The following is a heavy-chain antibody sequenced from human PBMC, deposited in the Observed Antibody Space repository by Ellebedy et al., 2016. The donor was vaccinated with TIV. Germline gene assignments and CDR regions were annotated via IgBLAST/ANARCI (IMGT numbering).Heavy chain of an antibody. Sequence: GESLKISCTASGFTFSSFGMQWVRQAPGKGLEWVAVTSYDGSNKHYADSVKGRFTISRDNSKNTLWLQMNSLRADDTAVYFCARGDHTTDCGGDCYLWYFDLWGRGTLVTVSS. CDR2: TSYDGSNK. CDR1: GFTFSSFG. D-gene: IGHD2-21*02. CDR3: ARGDHTTDCGGDCYLWYFDL. V-gene: IGHV3-30*06. J-gene: IGHJ2*01.